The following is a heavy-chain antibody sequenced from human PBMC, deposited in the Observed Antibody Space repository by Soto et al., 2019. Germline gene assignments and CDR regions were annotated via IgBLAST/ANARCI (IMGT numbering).Heavy chain of an antibody. J-gene: IGHJ6*02. CDR2: IIPIFGTA. Sequence: QVQLVQSGAEVKKPGSSVKVSCKASGGTFSSYAISWVRQAPGQGLKWMGGIIPIFGTANYAQKFQGRVTITADESTSTAYMELSSLRSEDPAVYYCARSVTGIAAAGTDYYYGMDVWGQGTTVTVSS. CDR1: GGTFSSYA. V-gene: IGHV1-69*01. D-gene: IGHD6-13*01. CDR3: ARSVTGIAAAGTDYYYGMDV.